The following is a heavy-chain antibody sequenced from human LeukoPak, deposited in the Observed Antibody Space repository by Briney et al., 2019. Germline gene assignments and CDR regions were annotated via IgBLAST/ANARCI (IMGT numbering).Heavy chain of an antibody. D-gene: IGHD1-1*01. Sequence: GGSLRLSCAASGFLFSSFEVNWVRQAPGKGLEWVSYISSSGITIYYADSVKGRFTISRDNAKNTLYLQMNSLRAEDTAVYYCVREQTSITTFGMDVWGKGTTVIVSS. V-gene: IGHV3-48*03. J-gene: IGHJ6*04. CDR2: ISSSGITI. CDR3: VREQTSITTFGMDV. CDR1: GFLFSSFE.